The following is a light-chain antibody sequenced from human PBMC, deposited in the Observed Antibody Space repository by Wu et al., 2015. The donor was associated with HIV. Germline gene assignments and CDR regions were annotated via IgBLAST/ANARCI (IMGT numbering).Light chain of an antibody. CDR3: QQYDTRPYN. Sequence: EIVMTQSPATLSVSPGERATLSCRASQSVGSNLAWYQQKPGQAPRLLIYGASTRATGIPARFAGSGSVTDFTLTISSLQSEDFAVYFCQQYDTRPYNFGQGTKLEIK. CDR2: GAS. J-gene: IGKJ2*01. V-gene: IGKV3-15*01. CDR1: QSVGSN.